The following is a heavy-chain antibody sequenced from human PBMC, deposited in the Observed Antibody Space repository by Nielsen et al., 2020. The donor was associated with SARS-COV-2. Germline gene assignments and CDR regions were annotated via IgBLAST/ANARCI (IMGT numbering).Heavy chain of an antibody. J-gene: IGHJ3*02. V-gene: IGHV4-39*01. CDR2: IHNTGST. D-gene: IGHD3-22*01. CDR3: ARSGYNYYDSSGYYHGAFDT. Sequence: WIRQPPGKGLERIGNIHNTGSTYYNPSLKSRVTISVDTSKNQFSLKLSSVTAADTAVYYCARSGYNYYDSSGYYHGAFDTWGQGTMVTVSS.